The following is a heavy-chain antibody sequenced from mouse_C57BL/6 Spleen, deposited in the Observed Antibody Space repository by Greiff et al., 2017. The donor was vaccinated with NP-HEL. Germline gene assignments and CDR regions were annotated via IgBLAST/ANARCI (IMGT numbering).Heavy chain of an antibody. J-gene: IGHJ1*03. CDR2: IRLKSDNYAT. CDR3: TGLYGNSYWYFDV. CDR1: GFTFSNYW. D-gene: IGHD2-1*01. Sequence: EVKLMESGGGLVQPGGSMKLSCVASGFTFSNYWMNWVRQSPEKGLEWVAQIRLKSDNYATHYAESVKGRFTISRDDSKSSVYLQMNNLRAEDTGIYYCTGLYGNSYWYFDVWGTGTTVTVSS. V-gene: IGHV6-3*01.